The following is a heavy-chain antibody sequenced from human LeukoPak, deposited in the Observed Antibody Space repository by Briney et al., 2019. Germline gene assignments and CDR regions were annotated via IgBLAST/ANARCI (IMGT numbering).Heavy chain of an antibody. J-gene: IGHJ4*02. V-gene: IGHV3-15*01. CDR1: GFTFSDYY. D-gene: IGHD3-3*01. Sequence: GGSLRLSCAASGFTFSDYYMSWIRQAPGKGLEWVGRIKSKKDGEITDYAAPVKGRFTISRDDSKDTLYLQMNSLKTEDTAVYYCSTGGGVLRFLGGQGTLVTVSS. CDR3: STGGGVLRFL. CDR2: IKSKKDGEIT.